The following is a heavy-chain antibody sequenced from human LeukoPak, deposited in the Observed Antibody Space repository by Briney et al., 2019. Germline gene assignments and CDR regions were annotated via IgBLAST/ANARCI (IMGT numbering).Heavy chain of an antibody. V-gene: IGHV3-20*04. D-gene: IGHD3-10*02. CDR2: VNWNGDST. CDR1: GFVFDDYG. J-gene: IGHJ6*04. CDR3: AELGITMIGGV. Sequence: CPGGSLRLSCAASGFVFDDYGMSWVRQVPGKGLEWVSTVNWNGDSTGYADSVKGRFTISRDNAKNSLYLQMNSLRAEDTALYYCAELGITMIGGVWGKGTTVTISS.